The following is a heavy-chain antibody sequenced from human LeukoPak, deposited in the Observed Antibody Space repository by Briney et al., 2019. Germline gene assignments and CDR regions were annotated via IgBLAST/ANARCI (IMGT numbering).Heavy chain of an antibody. CDR2: ISAYNGNT. CDR1: GSTFTSYG. CDR3: ARAVVPAEGGVVRNWFDP. D-gene: IGHD2-2*01. Sequence: GASVKVSCKASGSTFTSYGISWVRQAPGQGLEWMGWISAYNGNTNYAQKLQGRVTMTTDTSTSTAYMELRSLRSDDTAVYYCARAVVPAEGGVVRNWFDPWGQGTLVTVSS. V-gene: IGHV1-18*01. J-gene: IGHJ5*02.